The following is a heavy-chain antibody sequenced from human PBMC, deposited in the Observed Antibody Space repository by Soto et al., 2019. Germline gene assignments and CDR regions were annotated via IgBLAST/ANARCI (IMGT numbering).Heavy chain of an antibody. CDR3: AKVHHPRNDPYYYYGMDV. J-gene: IGHJ6*02. CDR2: ISGSGGST. CDR1: GFTFSSYS. Sequence: PGGSLRLSCAASGFTFSSYSMSWVRQAPGKGLEWVSAISGSGGSTYYADSVKGRFTISRDNSKNTLYLQMNSLRAEDTAVYYCAKVHHPRNDPYYYYGMDVWGQGTTVTVSS. V-gene: IGHV3-23*01. D-gene: IGHD1-1*01.